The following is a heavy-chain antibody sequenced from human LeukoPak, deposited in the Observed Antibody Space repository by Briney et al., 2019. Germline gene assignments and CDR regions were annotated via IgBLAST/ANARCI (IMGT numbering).Heavy chain of an antibody. J-gene: IGHJ5*02. D-gene: IGHD4-17*01. CDR3: ARRGGAVEGFDP. CDR2: INPSNDRT. V-gene: IGHV1-46*01. CDR1: GGTFSSYA. Sequence: ASVKVSCKASGGTFSSYAISWVRQAPGQGLEWMGIINPSNDRTYYAQRFQGRVTMTRDTSTSTVYMELSSLRSEDTAVYYCARRGGAVEGFDPWGQGTLLIVSS.